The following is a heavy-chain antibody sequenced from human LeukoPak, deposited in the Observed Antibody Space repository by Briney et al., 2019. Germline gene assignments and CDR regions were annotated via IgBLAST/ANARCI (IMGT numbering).Heavy chain of an antibody. CDR3: ASWGDSSGKVWDY. CDR1: GYSFTSYW. Sequence: GESLKISCKGSGYSFTSYWISWVRQMPGKGLERMGRIDPSDSYTNYSPSFQGHVTISADKSISTAYLQWSGLKASDTAMYYCASWGDSSGKVWDYWGQGTLVTVSS. J-gene: IGHJ4*02. D-gene: IGHD6-19*01. CDR2: IDPSDSYT. V-gene: IGHV5-10-1*01.